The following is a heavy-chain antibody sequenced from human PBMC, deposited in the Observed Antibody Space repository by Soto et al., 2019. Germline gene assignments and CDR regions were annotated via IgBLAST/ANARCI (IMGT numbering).Heavy chain of an antibody. CDR2: IYSGGST. CDR1: GFTVSSNY. V-gene: IGHV3-53*04. CDR3: ASYGSGSYYNGNY. J-gene: IGHJ4*02. Sequence: EVQLVESGGGLVQPGGSLRLSCAASGFTVSSNYMSWVRQAPGKGLEWVSVIYSGGSTYYADSVKGRFTISRHNSXXXLXXXXXXXXXXXXXXXXCASYGSGSYYNGNYWGQGTLVTVSS. D-gene: IGHD3-10*01.